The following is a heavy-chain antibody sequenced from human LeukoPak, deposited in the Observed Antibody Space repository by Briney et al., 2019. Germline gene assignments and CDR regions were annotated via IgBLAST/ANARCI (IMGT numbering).Heavy chain of an antibody. CDR2: ISAYNGNT. J-gene: IGHJ4*02. CDR1: GYTFTSYG. D-gene: IGHD6-13*01. CDR3: AREGARGSSWYGPFDY. V-gene: IGHV1-18*01. Sequence: ASVKVSCKASGYTFTSYGISWVRQAPGQGLEWMGWISAYNGNTNYAQKLQGRVTMTTDTSTSTAYMELRSLRSDDTAVYYCAREGARGSSWYGPFDYWGQGTLVTVSS.